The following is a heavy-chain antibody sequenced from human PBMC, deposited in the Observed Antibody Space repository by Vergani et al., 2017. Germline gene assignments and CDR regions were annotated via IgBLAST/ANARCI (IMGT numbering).Heavy chain of an antibody. CDR3: AREQRSVTYYDFWRGYFLAPDV. Sequence: QVQLVESGGGVVQPGRSLRLSCAASGFTFSSYAMHWVRQAPGKGLEWVAVISYDGSNKYYADSVKGRFTISRDNSKNTLYLQMNSLRAEDTAVYYCAREQRSVTYYDFWRGYFLAPDVWGKGTTVTVSS. D-gene: IGHD3-3*01. V-gene: IGHV3-30*04. J-gene: IGHJ6*04. CDR2: ISYDGSNK. CDR1: GFTFSSYA.